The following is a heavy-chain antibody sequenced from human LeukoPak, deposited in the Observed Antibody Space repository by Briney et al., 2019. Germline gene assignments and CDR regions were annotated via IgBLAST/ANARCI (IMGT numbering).Heavy chain of an antibody. CDR1: GYTFTSYD. Sequence: ASVKVSCKASGYTFTSYDINWVRQATGQGLEWMGWMNPNSGNTGYAQKFQGRVTMTRNTSISTAYMELSSLRSEETAMYYCARPTGESNFDYWGQGNLVTVSS. V-gene: IGHV1-8*01. J-gene: IGHJ4*02. CDR3: ARPTGESNFDY. D-gene: IGHD7-27*01. CDR2: MNPNSGNT.